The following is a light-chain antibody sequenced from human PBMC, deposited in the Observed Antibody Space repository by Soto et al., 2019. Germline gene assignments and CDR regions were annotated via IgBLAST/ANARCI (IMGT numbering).Light chain of an antibody. V-gene: IGKV1-5*01. CDR3: QQYNVYSYT. CDR2: DVS. J-gene: IGKJ2*01. CDR1: QSLTGR. Sequence: DIQMTQSPSPLSASIGDTVTLTCRASQSLTGRLAWYPQKPGRPPKLLIYDVSILESGVPSRFSGSESWADFTLTISSLRPDDVATFYGQQYNVYSYTFGQGTRL.